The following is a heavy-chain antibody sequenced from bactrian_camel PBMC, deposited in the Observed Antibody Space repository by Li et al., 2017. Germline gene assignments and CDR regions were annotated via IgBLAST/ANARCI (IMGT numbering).Heavy chain of an antibody. J-gene: IGHJ6*01. CDR1: GFTNDDYA. V-gene: IGHV3-1*01. Sequence: VQLVESGGGLVQPGGSLRLSCTASGFTNDDYALAWIRQPAGKGLEWVSAINSGGGSTYYADSVKGRFTISRDNAENMLYLQLNSLKTEDTALYYCAKGALKGDYDVYFAYWGQGTQVTVS. CDR2: INSGGGST. CDR3: AKGALKGDYDVYFAY. D-gene: IGHD4*01.